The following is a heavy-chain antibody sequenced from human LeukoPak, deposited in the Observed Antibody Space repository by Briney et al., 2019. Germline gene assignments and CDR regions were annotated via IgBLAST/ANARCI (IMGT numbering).Heavy chain of an antibody. Sequence: LKPSETLSLTCAVYGLSFSGYYWSWIRQPPGTGLEWIGEINHSGSTNYNPSLKSRVTISVDTSKNQFSLKLSSVTAADTAVYSCASVSSSGWYRPDYWGQGTLVTVSS. J-gene: IGHJ4*02. CDR2: INHSGST. V-gene: IGHV4-34*01. CDR1: GLSFSGYY. D-gene: IGHD6-19*01. CDR3: ASVSSSGWYRPDY.